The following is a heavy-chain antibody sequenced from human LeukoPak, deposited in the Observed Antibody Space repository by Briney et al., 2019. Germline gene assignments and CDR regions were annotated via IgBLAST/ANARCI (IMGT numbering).Heavy chain of an antibody. D-gene: IGHD6-13*01. Sequence: ASVKVSCKASGYTFTGYYMHWVRQAPGQGLEWMGWINPNSGGTNYAQKFQGRVTMTRDTSISTAYMELSRLRSDDTAVYYCARGVFWGIAAAMYNWFDPWGQGTLVTVSS. V-gene: IGHV1-2*02. CDR3: ARGVFWGIAAAMYNWFDP. J-gene: IGHJ5*02. CDR2: INPNSGGT. CDR1: GYTFTGYY.